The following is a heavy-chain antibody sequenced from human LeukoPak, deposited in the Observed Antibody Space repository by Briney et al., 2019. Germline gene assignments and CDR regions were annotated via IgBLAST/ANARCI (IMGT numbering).Heavy chain of an antibody. V-gene: IGHV4-39*07. D-gene: IGHD1-26*01. J-gene: IGHJ4*02. CDR3: ARVGGATVY. CDR2: IYYSGST. Sequence: SETLSLTCTVSGGSISSSSYYWGWIRQPPGKGLEWIGSIYYSGSTYYNPSLKSRVTISVDTSKNQFSLKLSSVTAADTAVYYCARVGGATVYWGQGTLVTVSS. CDR1: GGSISSSSYY.